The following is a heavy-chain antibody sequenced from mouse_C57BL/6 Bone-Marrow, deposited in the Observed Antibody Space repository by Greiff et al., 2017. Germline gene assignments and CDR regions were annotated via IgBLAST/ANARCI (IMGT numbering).Heavy chain of an antibody. CDR1: GYTFTSYW. V-gene: IGHV1-64*01. Sequence: QVQLQQPGAELVMPGASVKLSCKASGYTFTSYWMHWVKQRPGQGLEWIGMIHPNSGSTNYNEKFKSKATLTVDKSSSTAYMQLSSLTSEDSAVYYCARMTWGNYGSTRDYWGQGTTLTVSS. J-gene: IGHJ2*01. CDR2: IHPNSGST. CDR3: ARMTWGNYGSTRDY. D-gene: IGHD1-1*01.